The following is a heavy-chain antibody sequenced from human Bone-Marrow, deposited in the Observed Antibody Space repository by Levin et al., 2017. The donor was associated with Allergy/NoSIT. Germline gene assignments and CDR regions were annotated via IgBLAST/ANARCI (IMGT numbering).Heavy chain of an antibody. CDR1: GFSFDDYD. V-gene: IGHV3-9*01. J-gene: IGHJ6*03. CDR2: ISWNGGNV. CDR3: AKGGGRANTALVIAPGPPAAMSYFYYMDV. Sequence: TGGSLRLSCAASGFSFDDYDMHWVRQAPGKGLEWVSGISWNGGNVGYADSVEARFTISRDNAKKSLYLQMNSLRTEDTALYYCAKGGGRANTALVIAPGPPAAMSYFYYMDVWGKGTTVTVSS. D-gene: IGHD5-18*01.